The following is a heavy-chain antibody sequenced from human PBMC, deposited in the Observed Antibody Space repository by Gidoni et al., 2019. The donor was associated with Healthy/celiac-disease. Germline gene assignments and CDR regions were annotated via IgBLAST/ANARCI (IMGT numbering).Heavy chain of an antibody. Sequence: QVQLVQSGAEGKKPGASVKVSCKASGYTFTSYGINWVRQATGQGLEWMGWMNPNSGNTGYAQKFQGRVTMTRNTSISTAYMELSSLRSEDTAVYYCARDLGGYDNYGMDVWGQGTTVTVSS. CDR3: ARDLGGYDNYGMDV. CDR2: MNPNSGNT. J-gene: IGHJ6*02. V-gene: IGHV1-8*01. CDR1: GYTFTSYG. D-gene: IGHD5-12*01.